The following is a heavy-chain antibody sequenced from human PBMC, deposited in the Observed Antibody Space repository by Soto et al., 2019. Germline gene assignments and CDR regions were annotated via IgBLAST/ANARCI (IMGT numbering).Heavy chain of an antibody. CDR1: GGSFSGYY. D-gene: IGHD5-18*01. J-gene: IGHJ6*02. V-gene: IGHV4-34*01. CDR3: ARGGLDVDTAMVRVHYYYYYGMDV. CDR2: INHSGST. Sequence: SETLSLTCAVYGGSFSGYYWSWIRQPPGKGLEWIGEINHSGSTNYNPSLKSRVTISVDTSKNQFSLKLSSVTAADTAVYYCARGGLDVDTAMVRVHYYYYYGMDVWGQGTTVTVSS.